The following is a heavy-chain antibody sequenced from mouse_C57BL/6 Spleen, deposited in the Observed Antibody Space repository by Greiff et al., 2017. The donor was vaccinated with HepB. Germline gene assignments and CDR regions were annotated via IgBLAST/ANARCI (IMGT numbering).Heavy chain of an antibody. CDR3: APTTVVAPGFAY. D-gene: IGHD1-1*01. J-gene: IGHJ3*01. CDR1: GYTFTSYW. Sequence: QVQLQQPGAELVRPGTSVKLSCKASGYTFTSYWMHWVKQRPGQGLEWIGVIDPSDSYTNYNQKFKGKATLTVDTSSSTAYMQLSSLTSEDSAVYYCAPTTVVAPGFAYWGQGTLVTVSA. CDR2: IDPSDSYT. V-gene: IGHV1-59*01.